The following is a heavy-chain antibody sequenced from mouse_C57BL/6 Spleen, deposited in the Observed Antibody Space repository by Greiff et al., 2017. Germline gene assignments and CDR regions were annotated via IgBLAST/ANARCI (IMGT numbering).Heavy chain of an antibody. CDR1: GYAFTNYL. CDR2: INPGSGGT. D-gene: IGHD2-5*01. CDR3: AISAYSSLDYYAMDY. Sequence: QVQLQQSGAELVRPGTSVKVSCKASGYAFTNYLIEWVKQRPGQGLEWIGVINPGSGGTNYNEKFKGKATLTADKSSSTAYMQLSSLTSEDSAVYFCAISAYSSLDYYAMDYWGQGTSVTVSS. V-gene: IGHV1-54*01. J-gene: IGHJ4*01.